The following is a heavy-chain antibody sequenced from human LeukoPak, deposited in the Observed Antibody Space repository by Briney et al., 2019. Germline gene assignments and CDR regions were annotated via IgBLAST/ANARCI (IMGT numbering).Heavy chain of an antibody. CDR2: IYTSGST. CDR3: ARLSTSDRPYYYYGMDV. Sequence: SETLSLTCTVSGGSISSGSYYWRWLRQPAGKGLEWIGRIYTSGSTNYNPSLKSRVTVSVDTSKNQFSLKLSSVTAADTAVYYCARLSTSDRPYYYYGMDVWGQGTTVTVSS. J-gene: IGHJ6*02. V-gene: IGHV4-61*02. D-gene: IGHD2-2*01. CDR1: GGSISSGSYY.